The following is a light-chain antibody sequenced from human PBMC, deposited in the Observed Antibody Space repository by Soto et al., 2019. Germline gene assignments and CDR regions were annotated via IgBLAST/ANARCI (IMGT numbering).Light chain of an antibody. CDR3: ESYASGLGGVV. V-gene: IGLV1-40*01. Sequence: QSVLTQPPSVSGAPGQRVTISCTGSSSNIGAGYDVHWYQQLPGTAPKLLIYGNSNRPSGVPDRFSGSKSGTSASLAITGLEGEYEADYDGESYASGLGGVVLGGGTKLTL. CDR2: GNS. J-gene: IGLJ2*01. CDR1: SSNIGAGYD.